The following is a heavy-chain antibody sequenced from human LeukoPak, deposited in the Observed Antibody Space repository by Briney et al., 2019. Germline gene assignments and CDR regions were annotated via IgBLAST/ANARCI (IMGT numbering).Heavy chain of an antibody. V-gene: IGHV3-64D*06. Sequence: GGSLGLSCSASGFTFSSYAMHWVRQAPGKGLEYVSAVSSNGGRTYYSDSVKGRFTVSRDKSKNTLYLQMSSLRAEDTAVYYCVKGGYSYAYGFDPWGQGTLVTVSS. J-gene: IGHJ5*02. D-gene: IGHD5-18*01. CDR2: VSSNGGRT. CDR3: VKGGYSYAYGFDP. CDR1: GFTFSSYA.